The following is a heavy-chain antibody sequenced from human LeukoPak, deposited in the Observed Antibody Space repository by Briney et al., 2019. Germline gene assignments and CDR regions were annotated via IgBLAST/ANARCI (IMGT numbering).Heavy chain of an antibody. D-gene: IGHD1-7*01. Sequence: ASVKVSCKASGYTFTSYGISWVRQAPGQGLEWMGWISAYNGNTNYAQKLQGRVTMTRDMSTSTVYMELSSLRSEDTAVYYCARDPGNYYFDYWGQGTLVTVSS. CDR3: ARDPGNYYFDY. CDR2: ISAYNGNT. CDR1: GYTFTSYG. J-gene: IGHJ4*02. V-gene: IGHV1-18*01.